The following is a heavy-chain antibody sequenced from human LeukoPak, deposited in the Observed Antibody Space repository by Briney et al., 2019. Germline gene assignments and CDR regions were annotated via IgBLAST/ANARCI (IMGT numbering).Heavy chain of an antibody. CDR2: IIPILGIA. D-gene: IGHD3-10*01. Sequence: SVKVSYKASGGTFSSYAISWVRQAPGQGLEWMGRIIPILGIANYAQKFQGRVTITADKSTSTAYMELSSLRSEDTAVYYCASDRYYGSGSYWGQGTLVTVSS. CDR1: GGTFSSYA. J-gene: IGHJ4*02. CDR3: ASDRYYGSGSY. V-gene: IGHV1-69*04.